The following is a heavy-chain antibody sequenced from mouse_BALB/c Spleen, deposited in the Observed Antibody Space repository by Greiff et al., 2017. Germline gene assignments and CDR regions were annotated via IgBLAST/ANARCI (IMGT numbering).Heavy chain of an antibody. CDR2: IYPGDGDT. Sequence: QVQLKESGPELVKPGASVKISCKASGYAFSSSWMNWVKQRPGQGLEWIGRIYPGDGDTNYNGKFKGKATLTADKSSSTAYMQLSSLTSVDSAVYFCARMKDDYWGQGTTLTVSS. CDR1: GYAFSSSW. V-gene: IGHV1-82*01. CDR3: ARMKDDY. J-gene: IGHJ2*01.